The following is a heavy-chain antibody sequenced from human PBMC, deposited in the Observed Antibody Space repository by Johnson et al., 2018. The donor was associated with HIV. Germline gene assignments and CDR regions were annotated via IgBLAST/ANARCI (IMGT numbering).Heavy chain of an antibody. J-gene: IGHJ3*02. Sequence: QVQLVESGGGLVQPGGSLRLSCAASGFTFSNYGMHWVRQAPGKGLEWVTFIRYDGSNKYYADSVKGRFTISRDNSKNTLYLQKNSLRAEDTAVYSCAKDRGSSSGWDAFDIWGQGTMVTVSS. D-gene: IGHD6-6*01. CDR3: AKDRGSSSGWDAFDI. CDR1: GFTFSNYG. CDR2: IRYDGSNK. V-gene: IGHV3-30*02.